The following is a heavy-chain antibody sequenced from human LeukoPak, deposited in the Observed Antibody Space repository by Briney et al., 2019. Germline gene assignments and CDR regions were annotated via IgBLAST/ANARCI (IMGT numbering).Heavy chain of an antibody. D-gene: IGHD6-19*01. J-gene: IGHJ4*02. V-gene: IGHV3-23*01. CDR3: AREYRSGLDY. CDR2: ISGSGGST. CDR1: GFTFSSYA. Sequence: GGSLRLSCAASGFTFSSYAMSWVRQAPGKGLEWVSAISGSGGSTYYADSVKGRFTISRDNAKNTLYLEMNSLSAEDTAIYYCAREYRSGLDYWGQGTLVTVSS.